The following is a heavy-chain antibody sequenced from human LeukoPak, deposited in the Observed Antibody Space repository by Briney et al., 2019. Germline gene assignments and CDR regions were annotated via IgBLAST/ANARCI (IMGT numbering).Heavy chain of an antibody. D-gene: IGHD6-13*01. CDR1: GGSISSSSYY. J-gene: IGHJ4*02. CDR2: IYYSGST. Sequence: SETLSLTCTVSGGSISSSSYYWGWIRQPPGKGLEWIGSIYYSGSTYYNPSLKSRVTISVDTSKNQFSLKLSSVTAADTAVYYCARHSKCWYDYFDYWGQGTLVTVSS. V-gene: IGHV4-39*01. CDR3: ARHSKCWYDYFDY.